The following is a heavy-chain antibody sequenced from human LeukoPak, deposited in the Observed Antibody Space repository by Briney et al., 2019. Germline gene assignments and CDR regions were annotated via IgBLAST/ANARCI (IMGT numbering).Heavy chain of an antibody. CDR2: INHNGNVN. Sequence: GGSLRLSCAASGFTFSSYWMNWARQAPGKGLEWVASINHNGNVNYYVDSVKGRFTISRDNAKNSLYLQMSSLRAEDTAVYYCARDQGYDSSGYYLRWGQGTLVTVSS. CDR1: GFTFSSYW. D-gene: IGHD3-22*01. J-gene: IGHJ4*02. CDR3: ARDQGYDSSGYYLR. V-gene: IGHV3-7*03.